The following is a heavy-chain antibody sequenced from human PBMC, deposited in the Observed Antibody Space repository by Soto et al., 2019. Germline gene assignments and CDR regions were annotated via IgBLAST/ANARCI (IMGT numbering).Heavy chain of an antibody. D-gene: IGHD2-2*01. CDR2: IYWNDDK. CDR3: VNSPASSPSDY. J-gene: IGHJ4*02. CDR1: WFSLSTYGMG. Sequence: QITLKESGPTLVKPTQTLTLTCTFSWFSLSTYGMGVGWIRQPPGKAPEWLALIYWNDDKRYSPSLKSRLTIAKDTSTNLVVLTMTNVDPVDAATYYCVNSPASSPSDYWGQGTLVTVSS. V-gene: IGHV2-5*01.